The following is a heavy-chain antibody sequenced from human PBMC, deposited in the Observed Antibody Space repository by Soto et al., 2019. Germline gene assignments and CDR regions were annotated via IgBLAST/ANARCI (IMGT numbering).Heavy chain of an antibody. D-gene: IGHD6-6*01. Sequence: GASVKVSCKASGGTFSSYAISWVRQAPGQGLEWMGGIIPIFGTANYAQKFQGRVTITADESTSTAYMELSSLRSEDTAVYYCARGVEYSRQDYYYVMDVWGQGTTVTVSS. CDR3: ARGVEYSRQDYYYVMDV. CDR1: GGTFSSYA. J-gene: IGHJ6*02. V-gene: IGHV1-69*13. CDR2: IIPIFGTA.